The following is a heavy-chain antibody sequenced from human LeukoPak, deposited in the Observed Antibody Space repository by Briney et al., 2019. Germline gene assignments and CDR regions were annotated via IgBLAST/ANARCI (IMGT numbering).Heavy chain of an antibody. J-gene: IGHJ4*02. V-gene: IGHV3-48*02. CDR1: GFTFNDHP. D-gene: IGHD1-26*01. CDR3: ARDRPPVGAIDY. Sequence: GGSLRLSCAASGFTFNDHPMNWVRQAPGEGLEWVSYISGGSDSIYYADSVKGRFTISRDNAKNSLYLQMNSLRDEDTAVYFCARDRPPVGAIDYWGQGTLVTVSS. CDR2: ISGGSDSI.